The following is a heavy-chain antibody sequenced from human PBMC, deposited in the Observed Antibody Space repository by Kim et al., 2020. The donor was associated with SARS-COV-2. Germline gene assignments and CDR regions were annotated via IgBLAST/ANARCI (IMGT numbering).Heavy chain of an antibody. V-gene: IGHV3-15*01. J-gene: IGHJ6*02. Sequence: GGSLRLSCAASGFTFSNAWMSWVRQAPGKGLEWVGRIKSKTDGGTTDYAAPEKGRFTISRDDSKNTLYLQMNSLKTEDTAVYYCTTDFWNSIVSSHGYYGMDVWGQGTTVTVSS. CDR2: IKSKTDGGTT. CDR1: GFTFSNAW. CDR3: TTDFWNSIVSSHGYYGMDV. D-gene: IGHD1-1*01.